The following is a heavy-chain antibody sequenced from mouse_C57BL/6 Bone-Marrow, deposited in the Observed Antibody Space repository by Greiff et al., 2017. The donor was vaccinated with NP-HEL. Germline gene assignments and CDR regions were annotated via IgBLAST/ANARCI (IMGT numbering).Heavy chain of an antibody. CDR2: INPSSGYT. V-gene: IGHV1-7*01. Sequence: QVQLQQSGAQLAKPGASVKLSCKASGYTFTSYWMHWVKQRPGQGLEWIRYINPSSGYTKYNQKFKDKATLTADKSSSTAYMQLSSLTYEESAVYYCAGYGSRPFDYWGQGTTLTVSS. J-gene: IGHJ2*01. CDR3: AGYGSRPFDY. D-gene: IGHD1-1*01. CDR1: GYTFTSYW.